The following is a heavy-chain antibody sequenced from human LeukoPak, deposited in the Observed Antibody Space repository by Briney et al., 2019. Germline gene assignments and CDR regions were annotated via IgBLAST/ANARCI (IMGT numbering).Heavy chain of an antibody. V-gene: IGHV3-23*01. CDR2: ISGSGGST. CDR1: GFTFSSYA. Sequence: GGSLRLSCAASGFTFSSYAMSWVRQAPGKGLEWVSAISGSGGSTYYADSVKGRFTISRDNSKNTLYLQMNRLRAEDTAVYYCARYSQGDYDYVWGSYRLYYFDYWGQGTLVTVSS. J-gene: IGHJ4*02. D-gene: IGHD3-16*02. CDR3: ARYSQGDYDYVWGSYRLYYFDY.